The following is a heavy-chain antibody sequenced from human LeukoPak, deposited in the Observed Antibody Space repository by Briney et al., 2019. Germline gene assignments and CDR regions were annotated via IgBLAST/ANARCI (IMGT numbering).Heavy chain of an antibody. D-gene: IGHD2-21*02. CDR2: ISYDGSNK. Sequence: GRSLRLSCAASGFTFSSYAMHWVRQAPGEGLEWVAVISYDGSNKYYADSVKGRFTISRDNSKNTLYLQMNSLRAEDTAVYYCARDHLPPYCGGDCYSVYWYFDLWGRGTLVTVSS. J-gene: IGHJ2*01. CDR3: ARDHLPPYCGGDCYSVYWYFDL. V-gene: IGHV3-30*01. CDR1: GFTFSSYA.